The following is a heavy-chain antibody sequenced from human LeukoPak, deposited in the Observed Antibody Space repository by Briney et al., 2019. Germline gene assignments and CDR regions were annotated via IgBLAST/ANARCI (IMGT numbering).Heavy chain of an antibody. V-gene: IGHV3-74*01. CDR3: AREEEMATNTDY. CDR2: INGDGSAT. J-gene: IGHJ4*02. D-gene: IGHD5-24*01. Sequence: SGGSLRLSCAASGFTFSSYWMHWVRQAPGKGLVWVSRINGDGSATYYADSVKGRFSISRDNPKNTLYLHMHSLRADDTAVYYCAREEEMATNTDYWGQGTLVTVSS. CDR1: GFTFSSYW.